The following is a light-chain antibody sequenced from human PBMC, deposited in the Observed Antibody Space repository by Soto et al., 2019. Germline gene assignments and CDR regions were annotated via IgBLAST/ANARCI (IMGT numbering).Light chain of an antibody. CDR1: QSVSANF. V-gene: IGKV3-20*01. CDR3: QQYCSSPYT. CDR2: AAS. J-gene: IGKJ2*01. Sequence: EIVLTQSPGTLSLSPGERATLSCRASQSVSANFVAWYQQKPGQPPRLFIYAASGRAAGIPDRFSGSESGTDFTLTISRLKPEDFAVYYCQQYCSSPYTFAQGTKLEI.